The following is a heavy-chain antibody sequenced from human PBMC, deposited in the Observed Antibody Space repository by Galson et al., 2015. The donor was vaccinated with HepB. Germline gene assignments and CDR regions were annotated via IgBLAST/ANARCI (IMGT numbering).Heavy chain of an antibody. CDR1: GGTFSSYT. J-gene: IGHJ4*02. D-gene: IGHD1-26*01. CDR3: ARDFPSSGSYYGSDY. Sequence: SVKVSCKASGGTFSSYTISWVRQAPGQGLEWMGRIIPILGIANYAQKFQGRVTITADKSTSTAYMELSSLRSEDTAVYYCARDFPSSGSYYGSDYWGQGTLVTVSS. V-gene: IGHV1-69*04. CDR2: IIPILGIA.